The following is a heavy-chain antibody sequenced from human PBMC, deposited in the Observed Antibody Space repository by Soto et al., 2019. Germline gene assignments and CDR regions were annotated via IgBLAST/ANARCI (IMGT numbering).Heavy chain of an antibody. CDR1: GGTFSSYA. Sequence: VQLVQSGAEVKKPGSSVKVSCKASGGTFSSYAISWVRQAPGQGLEWMGGIIPIFGTANYAQKFQGRVTITADESTSTAYMELSSLRSEDTAVYYCARSEDYYDSSGYAGGFDYWGQGTLVTVSS. V-gene: IGHV1-69*01. J-gene: IGHJ4*02. CDR3: ARSEDYYDSSGYAGGFDY. CDR2: IIPIFGTA. D-gene: IGHD3-22*01.